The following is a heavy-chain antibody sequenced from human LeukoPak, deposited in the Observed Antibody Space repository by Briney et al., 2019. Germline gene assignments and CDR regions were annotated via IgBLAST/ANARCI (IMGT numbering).Heavy chain of an antibody. J-gene: IGHJ3*02. CDR2: IYHSGST. Sequence: PSETLSLTCTVSGYSISSGYYWGWIRQPPGKGLEWIGSIYHSGSTYYNPSLKSRVTISVDTSKNQFSLKLSSVTAADTAVYYCARDLKHIVVVTAQDAFDIWGQGTMVTVSS. CDR3: ARDLKHIVVVTAQDAFDI. V-gene: IGHV4-38-2*02. CDR1: GYSISSGYY. D-gene: IGHD2-21*02.